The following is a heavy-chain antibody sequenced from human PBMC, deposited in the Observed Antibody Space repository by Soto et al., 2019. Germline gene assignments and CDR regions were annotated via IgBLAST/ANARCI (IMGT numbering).Heavy chain of an antibody. J-gene: IGHJ6*02. V-gene: IGHV3-23*01. CDR2: ISGNGGST. CDR3: ARDRTFNFYYGMDV. Sequence: VQLLESGGGLVQPGGSLRLSCVASGFTYKNYAMSWVRQAPGRGLEWISGISGNGGSTYYAGSVKGRFTISRDNSKITLYLQMNDLRAEDTAVYYCARDRTFNFYYGMDVWGQGTTVSVSS. CDR1: GFTYKNYA.